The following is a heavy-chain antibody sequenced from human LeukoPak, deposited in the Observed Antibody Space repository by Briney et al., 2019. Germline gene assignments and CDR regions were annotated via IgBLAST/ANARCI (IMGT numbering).Heavy chain of an antibody. Sequence: ASVKVSCKASGYTFTSYGISWVRQAPGQGLEWMGWISAYNGNTSYAQKLQGRVTMTTDTSTSTAYMELRSLRSDDTAVYYCARGRPRSGYYVGYYYYYYYMDVWGKGTTVTVSS. CDR1: GYTFTSYG. CDR2: ISAYNGNT. CDR3: ARGRPRSGYYVGYYYYYYYMDV. J-gene: IGHJ6*03. D-gene: IGHD3-3*01. V-gene: IGHV1-18*01.